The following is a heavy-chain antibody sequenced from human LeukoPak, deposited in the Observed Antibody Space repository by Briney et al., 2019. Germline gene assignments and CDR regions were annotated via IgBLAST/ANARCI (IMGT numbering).Heavy chain of an antibody. D-gene: IGHD3-22*01. CDR2: IYYSGST. Sequence: SETLSLTCTVSGGSISSSSYYWGWIRQPPGKGLEWIGSIYYSGSTYYNPSLKSRVTISVDTSKNQFSLKLSSVTAADTAVYYCARSHPDYYDSSGYLFDYWAREPWSPSPQ. J-gene: IGHJ4*02. V-gene: IGHV4-39*01. CDR3: ARSHPDYYDSSGYLFDY. CDR1: GGSISSSSYY.